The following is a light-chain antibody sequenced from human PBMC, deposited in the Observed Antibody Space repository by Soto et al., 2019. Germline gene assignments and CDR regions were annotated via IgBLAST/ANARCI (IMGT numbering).Light chain of an antibody. CDR1: SSDVGTYNY. CDR2: EVN. CDR3: SSYTTSNTLVV. Sequence: QSVLTQPASVSGSPGQSITISCTGTSSDVGTYNYVSWYQQYPGKAPKLIIYEVNNRPSGVSDRFSGSKSGNTASLTISGLQAEDEAEYYCSSYTTSNTLVVFGGGTKLTVL. J-gene: IGLJ3*02. V-gene: IGLV2-14*01.